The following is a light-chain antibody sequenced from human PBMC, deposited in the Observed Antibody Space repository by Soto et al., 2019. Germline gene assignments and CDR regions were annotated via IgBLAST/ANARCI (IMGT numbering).Light chain of an antibody. CDR1: SNDVGGYNY. CDR3: SSYTSSSTLRV. J-gene: IGLJ1*01. CDR2: EVS. V-gene: IGLV2-14*01. Sequence: QSVLTQPASVSGSPGQSITISCTGTSNDVGGYNYVSWYQHHPGKAPKLMIYEVSDRPSGVSNRFSGSKSGNTASLTISGLQAEDEADYYCSSYTSSSTLRVFGTGTKVTVL.